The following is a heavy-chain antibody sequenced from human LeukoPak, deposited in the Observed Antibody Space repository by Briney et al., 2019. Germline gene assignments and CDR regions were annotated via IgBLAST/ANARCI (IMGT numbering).Heavy chain of an antibody. J-gene: IGHJ4*02. D-gene: IGHD2-2*01. CDR3: ARHPEPGYCSSTSCHESYFDY. V-gene: IGHV3-23*01. CDR1: GFTFSSCA. CDR2: ISGSGGRP. Sequence: QSGGSLRLSCAASGFTFSSCAMSWVRQAPGKRLEWVSAISGSGGRPYYADSVKGRFTISRDNSKNTLYLQMNSLRAEDTAVCYCARHPEPGYCSSTSCHESYFDYWGQGTLVTVSS.